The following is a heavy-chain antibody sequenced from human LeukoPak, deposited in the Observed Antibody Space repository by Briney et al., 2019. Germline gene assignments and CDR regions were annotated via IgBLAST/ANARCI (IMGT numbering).Heavy chain of an antibody. CDR2: IIPTFGIA. CDR3: ARDSLGDSSGYYVY. D-gene: IGHD3-22*01. CDR1: GGTFSSYA. J-gene: IGHJ4*02. V-gene: IGHV1-69*04. Sequence: SVKVSCKASGGTFSSYAISWVRQAPGQGLEWMGRIIPTFGIANYAQEFQGRVTITADKSTSTAYMELSSLRSEDTAVYYCARDSLGDSSGYYVYWGQGTLVTVSS.